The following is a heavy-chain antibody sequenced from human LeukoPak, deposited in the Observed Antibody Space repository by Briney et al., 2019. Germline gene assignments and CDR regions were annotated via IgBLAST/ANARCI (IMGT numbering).Heavy chain of an antibody. CDR2: FYYSGST. CDR1: GGSISSNNYY. D-gene: IGHD3-10*01. V-gene: IGHV4-39*07. CDR3: ARKENVYYYFDY. Sequence: SETLSLTCTVSGGSISSNNYYWGWIRQPPGKGLEWIQTFYYSGSTYYDPSLKSRDTISVDTSKNQFSLKLSSVTAVDTAVYYCARKENVYYYFDYWGQGTLVTVSS. J-gene: IGHJ4*02.